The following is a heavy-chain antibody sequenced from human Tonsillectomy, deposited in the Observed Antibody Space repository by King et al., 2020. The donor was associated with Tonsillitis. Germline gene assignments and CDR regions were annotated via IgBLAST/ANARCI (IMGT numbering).Heavy chain of an antibody. CDR2: ISSSSTDL. CDR3: ARGYDYVWGSYRPYYMDV. Sequence: VQLVESGGGLVKPGGSLRLSCAASAFTFSSYTMNWVRQAPGKGLEWVSSISSSSTDLYHADSVKGRFTISRDNAKNSLFLQMNSLRAEDTAVYYCARGYDYVWGSYRPYYMDVWGKGTTVTVSS. D-gene: IGHD3-16*02. V-gene: IGHV3-21*01. CDR1: AFTFSSYT. J-gene: IGHJ6*03.